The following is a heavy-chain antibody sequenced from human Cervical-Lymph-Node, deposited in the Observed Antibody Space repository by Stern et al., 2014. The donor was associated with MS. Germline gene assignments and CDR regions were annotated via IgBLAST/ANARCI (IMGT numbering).Heavy chain of an antibody. Sequence: QMQLVQSGAAMRKPGASVKISCEASGYTFNSYYIHWVRQPLGQGLEWGALFNPSGSRTTYAQRFHGRVTVTGDTSTSTVYMELTGLKSEDTAVYYCARVLSLATSDSWGQGTLVVVSS. CDR2: FNPSGSRT. J-gene: IGHJ4*02. CDR3: ARVLSLATSDS. D-gene: IGHD1-1*01. V-gene: IGHV1-46*02. CDR1: GYTFNSYY.